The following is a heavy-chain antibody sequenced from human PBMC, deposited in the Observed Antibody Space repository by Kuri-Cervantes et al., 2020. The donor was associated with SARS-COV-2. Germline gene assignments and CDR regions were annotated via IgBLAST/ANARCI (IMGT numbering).Heavy chain of an antibody. CDR3: ARKRFGYSYGHRID. CDR2: ISSSSSYI. Sequence: GESLKISCAASGFTFSGYSMNWVRQAPGKGLEWVSSISSSSSYIYYADSVKGRFTISRDNAKNSLYLQMNSLRAEDTAVYYCARKRFGYSYGHRIDWGQGTLVTVSS. CDR1: GFTFSGYS. J-gene: IGHJ4*02. V-gene: IGHV3-21*01. D-gene: IGHD5-18*01.